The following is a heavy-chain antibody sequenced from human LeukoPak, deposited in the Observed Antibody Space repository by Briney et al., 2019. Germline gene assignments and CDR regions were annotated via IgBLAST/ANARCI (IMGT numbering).Heavy chain of an antibody. Sequence: GGSLRLSCAASGFTFSSYWMHWVRQAPGKGLVWVSRIHGGGKKTTYADSVKGRFTISRDNAKNTLYLQMNSLRVEDTAVYYCASDPDSGGWSTFDNWGQGSLVTVSS. V-gene: IGHV3-74*01. CDR1: GFTFSSYW. D-gene: IGHD6-19*01. CDR2: IHGGGKKT. J-gene: IGHJ4*02. CDR3: ASDPDSGGWSTFDN.